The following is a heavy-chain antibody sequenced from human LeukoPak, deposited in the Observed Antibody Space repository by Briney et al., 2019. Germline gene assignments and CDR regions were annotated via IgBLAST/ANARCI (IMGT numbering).Heavy chain of an antibody. CDR1: GFSFRDYA. V-gene: IGHV3-23*01. CDR2: SSGSGDIT. CDR3: ARFGYGGKVDY. D-gene: IGHD4-23*01. Sequence: PGGSLRLSCEASGFSFRDYAMSWVRQAPGEGLEWVSGSSGSGDITQHADSVKGRFTISRDNAKNSLFLQMNSLRAEDTALYYCARFGYGGKVDYWGQGTLVTVSS. J-gene: IGHJ4*02.